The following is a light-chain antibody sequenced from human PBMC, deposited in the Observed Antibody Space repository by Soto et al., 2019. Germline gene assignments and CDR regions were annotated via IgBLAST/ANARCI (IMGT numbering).Light chain of an antibody. J-gene: IGLJ3*02. CDR2: DND. V-gene: IGLV1-51*01. CDR3: GTWDSSLSAVV. CDR1: SSNIGKNY. Sequence: QSVLTQPPSVSAAPGQKVTISCSGSSSNIGKNYVSWYQQLPRTAPKLLISDNDKRPSGIPDRFSGSKSGTSATLGITGLQTGDEADYYCGTWDSSLSAVVFGGGTKLTVL.